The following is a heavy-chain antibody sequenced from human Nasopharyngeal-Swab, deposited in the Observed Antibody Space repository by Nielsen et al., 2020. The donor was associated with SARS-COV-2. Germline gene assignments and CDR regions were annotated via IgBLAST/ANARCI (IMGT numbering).Heavy chain of an antibody. D-gene: IGHD3-10*01. CDR3: ARDMGEAVLLWFGEFDY. CDR2: ISTENGNT. Sequence: ASVQVSSKASGYTFASYRLHCVRQAPGRTIEWMGWISTENGNTKYSQKFQDRVTISSDTYASTAYMELRRLKSEDTAVYYCARDMGEAVLLWFGEFDYWGQGTLVSVSS. CDR1: GYTFASYR. J-gene: IGHJ4*02. V-gene: IGHV1-3*04.